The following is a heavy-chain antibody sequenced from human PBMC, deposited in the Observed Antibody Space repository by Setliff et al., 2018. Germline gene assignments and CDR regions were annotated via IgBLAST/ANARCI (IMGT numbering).Heavy chain of an antibody. CDR3: AREDGPNYYYYYMDI. D-gene: IGHD2-8*01. Sequence: SETLSLTCTVSGGSIRNYYWSWIRQPPGKGLEWIGYIYYSGNTNYNPSLKSRVTISVDTSKNQFSLKLSAVTAADTAVYFCAREDGPNYYYYYMDIWGKGTTVTVSS. CDR1: GGSIRNYY. J-gene: IGHJ6*03. V-gene: IGHV4-59*12. CDR2: IYYSGNT.